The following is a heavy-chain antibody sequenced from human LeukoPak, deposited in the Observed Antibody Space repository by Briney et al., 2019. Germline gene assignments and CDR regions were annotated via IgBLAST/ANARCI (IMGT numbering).Heavy chain of an antibody. J-gene: IGHJ4*02. D-gene: IGHD1-1*01. CDR1: GFTFSSYS. V-gene: IGHV3-21*01. CDR2: ISSSSSYI. Sequence: GGSLRLSCAASGFTFSSYSMNWVRQAPGKGLEWVSSISSSSSYIYYADSVKGRFTISRDNAKNSLYLQMNSLRAEDTAVYYCARDGVLEPAIYDYWGQGTLVTVSS. CDR3: ARDGVLEPAIYDY.